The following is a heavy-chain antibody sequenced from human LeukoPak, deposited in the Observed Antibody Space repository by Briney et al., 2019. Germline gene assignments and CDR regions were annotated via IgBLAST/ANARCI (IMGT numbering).Heavy chain of an antibody. CDR2: IYTGGNS. D-gene: IGHD3-3*01. V-gene: IGHV3-53*01. CDR3: AKVEEIFGVVIIASSAFDI. J-gene: IGHJ3*02. Sequence: GGSLRLSCAASGFTVSSTHMVWVRQAPGKGLEWVSVIYTGGNSYYAGSVQGRFIISRDISKNTLYPQMNSLRAEDSALYYCAKVEEIFGVVIIASSAFDIWGQGTMVTVSS. CDR1: GFTVSSTH.